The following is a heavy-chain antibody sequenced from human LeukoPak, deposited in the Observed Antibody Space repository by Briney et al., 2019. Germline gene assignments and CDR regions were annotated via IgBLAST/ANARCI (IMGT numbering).Heavy chain of an antibody. D-gene: IGHD3-3*01. J-gene: IGHJ6*02. Sequence: PSETLSPTCAVYGGSFSGYYWSWIRQPPGKGLEWIGEINHSGSTNYNPSLKSRVTISVDTSKNQFSLKLSSVTAADTAVYYCARGRFWSGYLAYYYYYGMDVWGQGTTVTVS. CDR2: INHSGST. V-gene: IGHV4-34*01. CDR1: GGSFSGYY. CDR3: ARGRFWSGYLAYYYYYGMDV.